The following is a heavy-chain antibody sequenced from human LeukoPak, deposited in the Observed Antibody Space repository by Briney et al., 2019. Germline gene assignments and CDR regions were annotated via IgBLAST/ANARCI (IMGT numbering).Heavy chain of an antibody. CDR1: GYTLTSFD. V-gene: IGHV1-8*01. CDR3: ARSRSMIRGVSVYYGMDA. Sequence: GASVKVSCRASGYTLTSFDINWVRQAPGQGLEWMGWVSPNSGNTGYAEKFQGRITMARDTSISTAYMELSSLRSEDTAVYYCARSRSMIRGVSVYYGMDAWGQGTTVTVSS. D-gene: IGHD3-10*01. CDR2: VSPNSGNT. J-gene: IGHJ6*02.